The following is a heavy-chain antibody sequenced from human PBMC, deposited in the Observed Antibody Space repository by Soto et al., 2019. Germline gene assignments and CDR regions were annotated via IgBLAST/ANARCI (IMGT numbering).Heavy chain of an antibody. CDR3: AKDIGGSRIFEFDAFDI. Sequence: ASVKVSCKVSGYTLTELSMHWVRQAPGKGLEWMGGFDPEDGETIYAQKFQGRVTMTEDTSTDTAYMELSSLRAEDTALYYCAKDIGGSRIFEFDAFDIWGQGTMVTVSS. V-gene: IGHV1-24*01. J-gene: IGHJ3*02. CDR2: FDPEDGET. CDR1: GYTLTELS. D-gene: IGHD1-26*01.